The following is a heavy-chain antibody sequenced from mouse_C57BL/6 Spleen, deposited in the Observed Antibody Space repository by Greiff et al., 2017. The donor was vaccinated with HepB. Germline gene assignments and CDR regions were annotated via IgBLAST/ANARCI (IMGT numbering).Heavy chain of an antibody. CDR1: GYTFTSYG. D-gene: IGHD2-3*01. CDR2: IYPRSGNT. V-gene: IGHV1-81*01. J-gene: IGHJ3*01. CDR3: ARHEGDGYYLARFAY. Sequence: VQLQQSGAELARPGASVKLSCKASGYTFTSYGISWVKQRTGQGLEWIGEIYPRSGNTYYNEKFKGKATLTADKSSSTAYMELRSLTSEDSAVYICARHEGDGYYLARFAYWGQGTLVTVSA.